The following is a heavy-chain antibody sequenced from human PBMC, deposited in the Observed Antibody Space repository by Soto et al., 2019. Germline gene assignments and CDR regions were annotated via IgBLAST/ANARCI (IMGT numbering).Heavy chain of an antibody. D-gene: IGHD1-26*01. Sequence: SETLSLTCTVSGDSLSSGRYYWTWIRQSPGKGLEWIGYVYHVGTTKYNPSLNSRATITLDTSKSQFSLRLRSVTAADTAVYFCARESIVGDTKFDPWGHGTLVT. CDR2: VYHVGTT. V-gene: IGHV4-61*01. J-gene: IGHJ5*02. CDR3: ARESIVGDTKFDP. CDR1: GDSLSSGRYY.